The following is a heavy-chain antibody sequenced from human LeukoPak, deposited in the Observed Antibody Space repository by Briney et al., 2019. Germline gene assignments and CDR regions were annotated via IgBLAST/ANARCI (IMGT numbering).Heavy chain of an antibody. V-gene: IGHV4-59*08. CDR2: IYYSGST. CDR1: GGSISSYY. D-gene: IGHD5-24*01. Sequence: PSETLSLTCTVSGGSISSYYWSWIRQPPGKGLEWIGYIYYSGSTNYNPSLKSRVTISVDTSKNQFSLKLSSVTAADTAVYYCARNVEIWGQGTLVTVSS. J-gene: IGHJ4*02. CDR3: ARNVEI.